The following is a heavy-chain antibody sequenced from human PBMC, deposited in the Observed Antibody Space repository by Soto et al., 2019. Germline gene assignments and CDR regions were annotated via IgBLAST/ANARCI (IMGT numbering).Heavy chain of an antibody. CDR1: GYTFTSYG. CDR2: SNACNGNT. J-gene: IGHJ5*02. V-gene: IGHV1-18*01. Sequence: QVQLVQSGAEVKKPGASVKVSCKASGYTFTSYGISGVRQAPGQGVEWLGWSNACNGNTNYAQKLQGRVTMTTDTSTRTAYMERRSLRSDDSSVYYGARVLPPFDPWGQGTLVTVSS. CDR3: ARVLPPFDP.